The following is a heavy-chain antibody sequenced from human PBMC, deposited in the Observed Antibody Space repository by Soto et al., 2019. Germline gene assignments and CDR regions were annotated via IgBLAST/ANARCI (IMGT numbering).Heavy chain of an antibody. Sequence: ASVKVSCKVSGYTLTELSMHWVRQAPGKGLEWMGGFDPEDGETIYAQKFQGRVTMTEDTSTDTAYMELSSLRSEDTAVYYCATAGPYSSGFPFDYWGQGTLVTV. V-gene: IGHV1-24*01. D-gene: IGHD6-19*01. CDR3: ATAGPYSSGFPFDY. CDR2: FDPEDGET. CDR1: GYTLTELS. J-gene: IGHJ4*02.